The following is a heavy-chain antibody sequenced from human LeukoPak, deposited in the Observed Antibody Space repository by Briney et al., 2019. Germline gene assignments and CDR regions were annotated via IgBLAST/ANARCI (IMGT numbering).Heavy chain of an antibody. J-gene: IGHJ4*02. D-gene: IGHD3-10*01. Sequence: GVSLRLSCAASGFSFTNYGMHWVRQAPGKGLEWVAFIRYDGSNKYYADSVKGRFTISRDNSKNTLYLQMNSPRTEDTAVYYCAKGGGSGTEFDYWGQGTLVTVSS. V-gene: IGHV3-30*02. CDR3: AKGGGSGTEFDY. CDR1: GFSFTNYG. CDR2: IRYDGSNK.